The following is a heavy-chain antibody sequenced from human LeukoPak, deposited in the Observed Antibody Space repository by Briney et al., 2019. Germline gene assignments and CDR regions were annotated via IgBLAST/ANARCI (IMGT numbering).Heavy chain of an antibody. Sequence: GASVKVSCKASGCTFTTYYMHWVRQAPGQGLEWMGIISPSGGSTSYAQKFQGRVTMTRDTSTSTVYMELSSLRSEDTAVYYCARYGGNSMRQDYWGQGTLVTVSS. CDR1: GCTFTTYY. D-gene: IGHD4-23*01. CDR3: ARYGGNSMRQDY. J-gene: IGHJ4*02. V-gene: IGHV1-46*01. CDR2: ISPSGGST.